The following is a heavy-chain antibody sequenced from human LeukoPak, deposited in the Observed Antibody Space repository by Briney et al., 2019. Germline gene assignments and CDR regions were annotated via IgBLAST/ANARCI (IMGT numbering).Heavy chain of an antibody. CDR1: GDSFSSITDY. J-gene: IGHJ4*02. CDR3: AGERGEEYSSGWYKRNYFDN. V-gene: IGHV4-39*07. CDR2: GDYSGGT. D-gene: IGHD6-19*01. Sequence: PSETLSLTCTVSGDSFSSITDYWAWIRQPPGKGLEWIASGDYSGGTYYNPSLESRVAISADMSKNQFSLKLTSVTGADTAVYYCAGERGEEYSSGWYKRNYFDNWGQGIRVTVSS.